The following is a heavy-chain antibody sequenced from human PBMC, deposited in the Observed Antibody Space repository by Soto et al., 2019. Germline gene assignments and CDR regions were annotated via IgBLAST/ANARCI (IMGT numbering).Heavy chain of an antibody. V-gene: IGHV3-33*01. CDR2: IWFDENNK. Sequence: GGSLRLSCAASGCTFSNYGMHWVRQAPGKGLEWVAVIWFDENNKYYADSVKGRFTISRDNSKNTLYLQMNSLRGEDTAVYYCARGATGTGGGNHFDYWGQGTLVTVSS. CDR3: ARGATGTGGGNHFDY. D-gene: IGHD1-1*01. J-gene: IGHJ4*02. CDR1: GCTFSNYG.